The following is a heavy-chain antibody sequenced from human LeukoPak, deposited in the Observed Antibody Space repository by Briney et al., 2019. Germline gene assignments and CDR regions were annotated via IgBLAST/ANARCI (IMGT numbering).Heavy chain of an antibody. Sequence: SETLSLTCAVYNGSLSGYYWSWIRQPPGKGLEWIGEINHSGRTDYNPSPKSRVTISGDTSKNQFSLKLSSVTAADTAVYYCARHISGSRRGWYVYWGQGTLVTVSS. CDR2: INHSGRT. J-gene: IGHJ4*02. CDR3: ARHISGSRRGWYVY. D-gene: IGHD6-19*01. V-gene: IGHV4-34*01. CDR1: NGSLSGYY.